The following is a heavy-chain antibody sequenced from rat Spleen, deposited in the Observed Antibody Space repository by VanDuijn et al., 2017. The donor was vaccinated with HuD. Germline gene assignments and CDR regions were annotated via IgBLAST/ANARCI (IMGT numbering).Heavy chain of an antibody. J-gene: IGHJ2*01. D-gene: IGHD4-3*01. CDR3: GRGVFDF. CDR1: GFTFSDFG. Sequence: EVQLVESGGDFVQPGRSLKLPCLASGFTFSDFGMNWTRQAPGKGLEWVASISSSSNYIYYADTVKGRFTISRENANNTLYLQMTSLRSEDTALYYCGRGVFDFWGQGVMVTVSS. V-gene: IGHV5-34*01. CDR2: ISSSSNYI.